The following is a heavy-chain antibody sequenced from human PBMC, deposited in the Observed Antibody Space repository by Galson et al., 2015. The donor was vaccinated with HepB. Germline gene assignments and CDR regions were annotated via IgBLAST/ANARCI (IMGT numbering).Heavy chain of an antibody. D-gene: IGHD6-13*01. CDR1: GGTFSSYG. CDR3: VRDNMGRIAAAVPNWFDP. Sequence: SVKVSCKASGGTFSSYGISWVRQAPGQGLEWMGGIIPTFGIANYAQKFQGRATITADESTSQAYMELSSLRSEDAAVYYCVRDNMGRIAAAVPNWFDPWGQGTLVTVSS. V-gene: IGHV1-69*13. CDR2: IIPTFGIA. J-gene: IGHJ5*02.